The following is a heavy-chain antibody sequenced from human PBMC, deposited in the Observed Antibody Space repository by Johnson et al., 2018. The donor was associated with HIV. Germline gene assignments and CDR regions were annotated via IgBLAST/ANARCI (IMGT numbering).Heavy chain of an antibody. CDR3: AKDRGGTPPMGAFDI. V-gene: IGHV3-30*02. J-gene: IGHJ3*02. CDR2: IRYDGSNK. Sequence: QVLLVESGGGVVQPGRSLRLSCAASGFTFRSYGMHWVRPAPGKGLEWVAFIRYDGSNKYYADSLQGRFTISRDNSKNTLYLQMNSLRAEDTAVYYCAKDRGGTPPMGAFDIWGQGTMVTVSS. D-gene: IGHD3-10*01. CDR1: GFTFRSYG.